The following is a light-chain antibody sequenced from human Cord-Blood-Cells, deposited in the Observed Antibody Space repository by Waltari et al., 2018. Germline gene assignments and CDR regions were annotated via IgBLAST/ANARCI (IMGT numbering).Light chain of an antibody. CDR1: QSISSY. CDR2: AAS. J-gene: IGKJ2*01. Sequence: DIQMTQSPSSLSASVGDRVTITCRASQSISSYLNWYQQKPGKAPKLLIYAASSLQSGVPSRFSGSGSGTEFTLTISSLQPEEFATYYCQQSYSTHTFGQGTKLEIK. V-gene: IGKV1-39*01. CDR3: QQSYSTHT.